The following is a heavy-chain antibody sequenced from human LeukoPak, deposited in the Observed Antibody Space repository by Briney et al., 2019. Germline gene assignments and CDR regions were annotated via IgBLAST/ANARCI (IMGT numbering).Heavy chain of an antibody. CDR2: INPNSGGT. V-gene: IGHV1-2*02. J-gene: IGHJ6*02. CDR3: ARALIAAAGSSCYYYYGMDV. CDR1: GYTFTGYY. D-gene: IGHD6-13*01. Sequence: ASVKVSCKASGYTFTGYYMHWVRQAPGQGLEWMGWINPNSGGTNYAQKFQGRVTMTRDTSISTAYMELSRLRSDDTAVYYCARALIAAAGSSCYYYYGMDVWGQGTTVTVSS.